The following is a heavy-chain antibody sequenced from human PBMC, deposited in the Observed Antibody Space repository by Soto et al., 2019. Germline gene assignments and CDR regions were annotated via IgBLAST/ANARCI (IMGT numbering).Heavy chain of an antibody. J-gene: IGHJ5*02. V-gene: IGHV1-18*01. D-gene: IGHD1-26*01. CDR3: ARDRGSYYDGNWLDP. CDR1: GYTFTSYG. CDR2: ISAYNGNT. Sequence: ASVKVSCKASGYTFTSYGISWVRQAPGQGLEWMGWISAYNGNTNYAQKLQGRVTMTTDTSTSTAYMELRSLRSDDTAVYYCARDRGSYYDGNWLDPWGQGTLVTVSS.